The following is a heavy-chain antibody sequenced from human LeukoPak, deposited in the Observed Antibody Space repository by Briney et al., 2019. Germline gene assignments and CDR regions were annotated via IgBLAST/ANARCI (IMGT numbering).Heavy chain of an antibody. D-gene: IGHD4-17*01. J-gene: IGHJ4*02. CDR3: ARVMPPYGDYFWSFDY. CDR2: ISYDGSNK. Sequence: PGGSLRLSCAASGFIFSDFGMHWVRQAPGKGLEWVAVISYDGSNKYYADSVKGRFTISRDNSKNTLYLQMNSLRAEDTAVYYCARVMPPYGDYFWSFDYWGQGTLVTVSS. V-gene: IGHV3-30*19. CDR1: GFIFSDFG.